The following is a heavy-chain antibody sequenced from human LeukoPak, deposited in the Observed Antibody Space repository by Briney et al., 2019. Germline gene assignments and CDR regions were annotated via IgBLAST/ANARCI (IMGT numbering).Heavy chain of an antibody. J-gene: IGHJ4*02. V-gene: IGHV3-21*01. D-gene: IGHD3-10*01. Sequence: PGGSLRLSCAASGFTFSSYSMNWVRQAPGKGLEWVSSISSSSSYIYYADSVKGRFTISRDNAKNSLYLQMNSLKAEDTAVYYCARDVGFGGYSRGIFDYWGQGTLVTVSS. CDR2: ISSSSSYI. CDR1: GFTFSSYS. CDR3: ARDVGFGGYSRGIFDY.